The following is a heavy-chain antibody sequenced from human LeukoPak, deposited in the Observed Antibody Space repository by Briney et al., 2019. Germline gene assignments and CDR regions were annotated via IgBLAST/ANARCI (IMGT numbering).Heavy chain of an antibody. CDR3: ARPLNPVDCSSTSCYPHDAFDI. Sequence: GASVKVSCKASGYTFTSYDINWVRQATGQGLEWMGWMNPNSGNTGYAQKFQGRVTMTRDTSTSTVYMELSSLRSEDTAVYYCARPLNPVDCSSTSCYPHDAFDIWGQGTMVTVSS. CDR2: MNPNSGNT. V-gene: IGHV1-8*01. CDR1: GYTFTSYD. D-gene: IGHD2-2*01. J-gene: IGHJ3*02.